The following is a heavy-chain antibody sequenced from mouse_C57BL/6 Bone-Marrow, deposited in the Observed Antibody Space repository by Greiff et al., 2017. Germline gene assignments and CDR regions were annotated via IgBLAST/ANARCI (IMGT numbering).Heavy chain of an antibody. CDR1: GFTFSSYG. J-gene: IGHJ3*01. CDR2: ISSGGSYT. Sequence: EVKVVESGGDLVKPGGSLKLSCAASGFTFSSYGMSWVRQTPDKRLEWVATISSGGSYTYYPDSVKGRFTISRDNAKNTRYLQMSSLKSEDTAMYYCARLQLGPWFAYWGQGTLVTVSA. CDR3: ARLQLGPWFAY. D-gene: IGHD4-1*02. V-gene: IGHV5-6*01.